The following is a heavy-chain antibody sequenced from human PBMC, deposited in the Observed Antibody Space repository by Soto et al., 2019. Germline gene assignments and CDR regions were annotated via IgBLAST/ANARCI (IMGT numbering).Heavy chain of an antibody. V-gene: IGHV5-51*01. CDR2: IYPGDSDT. D-gene: IGHD2-8*01. CDR3: ARLKGYCTNGVCHTGYYYYYYGMDV. Sequence: GESLKISCKGSGYSFTSYWIGWVRQMPGKGLEWMGIIYPGDSDTRYSPSFQGQVTISADKSISTAYLQWSSLKASDTAMYYCARLKGYCTNGVCHTGYYYYYYGMDVWGQGTTVTVSS. J-gene: IGHJ6*02. CDR1: GYSFTSYW.